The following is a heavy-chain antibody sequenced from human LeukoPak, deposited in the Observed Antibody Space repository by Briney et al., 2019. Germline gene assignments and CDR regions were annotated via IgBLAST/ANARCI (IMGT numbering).Heavy chain of an antibody. Sequence: PSGTLSLTCTVSGGSISSSSYYWGWIRQPPGKGLEWIGSIYYSGSTYYNPSLKSRVTISVDTSKNQFSLKLSSVTAADTAVYYCARHDRIAAPSWWGQGTLVTVSS. J-gene: IGHJ4*02. V-gene: IGHV4-39*01. CDR3: ARHDRIAAPSW. CDR1: GGSISSSSYY. D-gene: IGHD6-13*01. CDR2: IYYSGST.